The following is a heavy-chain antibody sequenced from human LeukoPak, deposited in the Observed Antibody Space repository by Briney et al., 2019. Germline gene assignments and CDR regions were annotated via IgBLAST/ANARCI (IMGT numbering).Heavy chain of an antibody. D-gene: IGHD3-10*01. CDR2: ISGSGGST. Sequence: PGGSLRLSCAASGFTFSSYAMSWVRQAPGKGLEWVSAISGSGGSTYYADSVKGRFTISRDNSKNTLYLQMNSLRAEDTAVYYCARVLYYYGSGDFDYWGQGTLVTVSS. J-gene: IGHJ4*02. V-gene: IGHV3-23*01. CDR1: GFTFSSYA. CDR3: ARVLYYYGSGDFDY.